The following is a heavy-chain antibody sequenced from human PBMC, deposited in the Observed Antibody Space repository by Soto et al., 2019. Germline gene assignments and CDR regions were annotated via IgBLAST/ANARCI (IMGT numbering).Heavy chain of an antibody. J-gene: IGHJ4*02. Sequence: QVQLVQSGAEEKKPGASVKVSCKASGYTFTSYAMHWVRQAPGQRLEWMGWINAGNGNTKYSQKFQGRVTITRDTSASTAYMELSSLRSEDTAGYYWEGRIVVVTDLDYWGQGTLVTVSS. CDR3: EGRIVVVTDLDY. CDR1: GYTFTSYA. CDR2: INAGNGNT. D-gene: IGHD2-21*02. V-gene: IGHV1-3*05.